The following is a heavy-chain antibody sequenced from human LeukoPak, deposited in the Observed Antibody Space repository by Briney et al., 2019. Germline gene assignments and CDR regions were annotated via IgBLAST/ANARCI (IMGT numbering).Heavy chain of an antibody. D-gene: IGHD2-15*01. CDR3: ARDQSSLAANFDY. J-gene: IGHJ4*02. CDR1: GFTFSSYA. Sequence: GRSLRLSCAASGFTFSSYAMHWVRQAPGKGLEWVAVISYDGSNKYYADSVKGRFTISRDNSKNTLYLQMNSLRPEDTAVYYCARDQSSLAANFDYWGQGTLVTVSS. V-gene: IGHV3-30-3*01. CDR2: ISYDGSNK.